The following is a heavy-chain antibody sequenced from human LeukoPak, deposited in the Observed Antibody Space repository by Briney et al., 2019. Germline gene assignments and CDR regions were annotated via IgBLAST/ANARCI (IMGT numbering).Heavy chain of an antibody. V-gene: IGHV3-7*01. CDR1: GFTFSSYW. Sequence: PGGSLRLSCAASGFTFSSYWMSWVRQAPGKGLEWVANIKQDGSEKYYVDSVKGRFTISRDNAKKSVFLQINSLRAEDTAVYYCARDTQGSGPYDAFDIWGQGTMVTVSS. CDR3: ARDTQGSGPYDAFDI. D-gene: IGHD6-19*01. CDR2: IKQDGSEK. J-gene: IGHJ3*02.